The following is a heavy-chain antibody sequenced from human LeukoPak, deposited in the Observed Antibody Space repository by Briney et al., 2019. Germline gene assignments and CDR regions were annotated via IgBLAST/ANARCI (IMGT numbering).Heavy chain of an antibody. CDR3: AREQTYYYGSGTYYPRNFDY. CDR2: IYYSGST. V-gene: IGHV4-31*03. Sequence: PSETLSLTCTVSGGSISSGGYYWSWIRQHPGKGLEWIGYIYYSGSTYYNPSLKSRVTISVDTSKNQFSLKLSSVTAADTAVYYCAREQTYYYGSGTYYPRNFDYWGQGTLVTVSS. CDR1: GGSISSGGYY. D-gene: IGHD3-10*01. J-gene: IGHJ4*02.